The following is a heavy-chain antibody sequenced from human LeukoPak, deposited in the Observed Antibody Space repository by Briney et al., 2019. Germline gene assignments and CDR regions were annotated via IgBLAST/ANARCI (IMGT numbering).Heavy chain of an antibody. D-gene: IGHD2-8*01. CDR2: ISYDGSNK. Sequence: GGSLRLSCAASGFTFSSYAMHWVRQAPGKGLEWVAVISYDGSNKYYADSVKGRFTISRDNSKNTLYLQMNSLRAEDTAVYYCAKDPCTDGVCYTSSYYGMDVWGLGTTVTVSS. V-gene: IGHV3-30-3*01. J-gene: IGHJ6*02. CDR3: AKDPCTDGVCYTSSYYGMDV. CDR1: GFTFSSYA.